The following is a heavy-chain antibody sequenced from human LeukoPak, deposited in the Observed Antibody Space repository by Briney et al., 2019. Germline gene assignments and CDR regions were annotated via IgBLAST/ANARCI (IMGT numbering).Heavy chain of an antibody. CDR1: GYTFTSYY. D-gene: IGHD3-3*01. CDR2: INPSGGST. CDR3: ARGGLEWLLSMNWFDP. J-gene: IGHJ5*01. V-gene: IGHV1-46*01. Sequence: ASVKVSCKASGYTFTSYYMHWVRQAPGQGLEWMGIINPSGGSTSYAQKFQGRVTMTRDMSTSTVYMELSSLRSEDTAVYYCARGGLEWLLSMNWFDPWGQGTTVTVSS.